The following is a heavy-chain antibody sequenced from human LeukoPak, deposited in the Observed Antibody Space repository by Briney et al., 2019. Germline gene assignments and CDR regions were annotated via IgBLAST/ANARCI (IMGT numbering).Heavy chain of an antibody. CDR3: AKVPPAHYYDSSGYYDY. V-gene: IGHV3-23*01. CDR1: GFTFSSYA. Sequence: GGSLRLSCTASGFTFSSYAMSWVRQAPGKGLEWVSAISGSGGSTYYADSVKGRFTISRDNSKNTLYLQMNSLRAEDTAVYYCAKVPPAHYYDSSGYYDYWGQGTLVTVSS. CDR2: ISGSGGST. D-gene: IGHD3-22*01. J-gene: IGHJ4*02.